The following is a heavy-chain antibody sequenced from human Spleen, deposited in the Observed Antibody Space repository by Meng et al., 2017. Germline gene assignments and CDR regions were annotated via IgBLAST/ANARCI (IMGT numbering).Heavy chain of an antibody. Sequence: GESLKISCAASGFTFSSYAMSWVRQAPGKGLEWVSAIRGSGGSTYYADSVKGRFTISRDNSKNTLYLQMNSLRAEDTAVYYCAKDDYGIVATIRPNYFDYWGQGTLVTVSS. D-gene: IGHD5-12*01. CDR1: GFTFSSYA. CDR3: AKDDYGIVATIRPNYFDY. V-gene: IGHV3-23*01. J-gene: IGHJ4*02. CDR2: IRGSGGST.